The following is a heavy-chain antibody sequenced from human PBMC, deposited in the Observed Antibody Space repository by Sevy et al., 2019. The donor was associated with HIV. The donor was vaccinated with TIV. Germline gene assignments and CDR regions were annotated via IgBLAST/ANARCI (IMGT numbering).Heavy chain of an antibody. CDR1: GFTFSSYA. V-gene: IGHV3-23*01. CDR3: AKAYYDSSGYYYDYYYGMDV. Sequence: GGSLRLSCAASGFTFSSYAMSWVRQAPGKGLEWVSAISGSGGSTYYADSVKGRFTISRDNSKNTLYLQMNSLTAEDTAVSYCAKAYYDSSGYYYDYYYGMDVWGQGTTVTVSS. J-gene: IGHJ6*02. CDR2: ISGSGGST. D-gene: IGHD3-22*01.